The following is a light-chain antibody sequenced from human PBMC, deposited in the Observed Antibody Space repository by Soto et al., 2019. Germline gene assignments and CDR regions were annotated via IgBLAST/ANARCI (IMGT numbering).Light chain of an antibody. CDR2: GAS. J-gene: IGKJ1*01. CDR3: QQYGSSPWT. Sequence: EIVMTQSPATLSVSPGETTRLSCRASQSINSDVAWYQQKPGQAPRLLIYGASSRATGIPDRFSGSGSGTDFTLTISRLEPEDFAVYYCQQYGSSPWTFGQGTQVDIK. CDR1: QSINSD. V-gene: IGKV3-20*01.